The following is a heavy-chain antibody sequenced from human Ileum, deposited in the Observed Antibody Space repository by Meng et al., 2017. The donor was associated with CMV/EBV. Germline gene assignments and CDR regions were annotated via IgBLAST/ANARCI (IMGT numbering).Heavy chain of an antibody. V-gene: IGHV3-7*01. CDR3: ARWGAEGANFGLDN. J-gene: IGHJ4*01. Sequence: WGSLRLSCAASGFTFNKDCMTWVRQSPGTGQEWVAITKQDESEKHYVDSVKGRFTIFRDDAKNSLYLQLNSLSAADTAVYFCARWGAEGANFGLDNWGQGTLVTVSS. CDR2: TKQDESEK. D-gene: IGHD1-26*01. CDR1: GFTFNKDC.